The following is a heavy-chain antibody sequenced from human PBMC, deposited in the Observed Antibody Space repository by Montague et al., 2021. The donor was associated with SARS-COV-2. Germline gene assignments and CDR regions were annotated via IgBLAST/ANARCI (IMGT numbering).Heavy chain of an antibody. D-gene: IGHD6-13*01. V-gene: IGHV4-39*07. CDR3: ARVGRQQLVRLSGMDV. Sequence: ETLSLTCTVSGGSISSSSYYWGWIRQPPGKGLEWIGSIYYSGSTHYNPTLKSRVTISVDTSKNQFSLKLSSVTAADTAVYYCARVGRQQLVRLSGMDVWGQGTTVTVSS. CDR1: GGSISSSSYY. CDR2: IYYSGST. J-gene: IGHJ6*02.